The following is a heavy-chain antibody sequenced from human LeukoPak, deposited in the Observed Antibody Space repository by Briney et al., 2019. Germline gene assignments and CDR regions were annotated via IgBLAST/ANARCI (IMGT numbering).Heavy chain of an antibody. J-gene: IGHJ3*01. V-gene: IGHV4-4*07. CDR3: AVGRPRNATRLDDGYDF. CDR2: ISTSGRT. D-gene: IGHD1-1*01. Sequence: PSETLSLTCTVSGGSITTYYWSWIRQPAGKGLEWIGRISTSGRTNYNPSLKSRLTMSADTSKNQFSLILNSVTAADTAVNYCAVGRPRNATRLDDGYDFWGQGTMVTVSS. CDR1: GGSITTYY.